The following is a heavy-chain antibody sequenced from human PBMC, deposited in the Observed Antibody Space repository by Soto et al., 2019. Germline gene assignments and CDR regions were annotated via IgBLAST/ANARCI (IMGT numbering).Heavy chain of an antibody. J-gene: IGHJ6*03. CDR2: INANGGST. V-gene: IGHV3-23*01. CDR1: GFTFNTFP. Sequence: PGGSLRLSCVGSGFTFNTFPMSWVRQAPGQGLEWVSAINANGGSTYYADSVKGRITISRDNSKNTLYVQMSSLRAEDTAVYFCARRQTTIGFYMDVWGKGTTVTVSS. D-gene: IGHD1-1*01. CDR3: ARRQTTIGFYMDV.